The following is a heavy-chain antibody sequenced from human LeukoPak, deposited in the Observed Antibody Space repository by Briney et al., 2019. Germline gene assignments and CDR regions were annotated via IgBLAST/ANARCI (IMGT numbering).Heavy chain of an antibody. Sequence: GESLKISCKGSGYSFTSYWFGWVRQMPGKGLEWMGIIYPGDSDTRYSPSFQGRVTISADKSISTAYLQWSSLKASDTAMYYCARLLDRSGYYLYYLHYWGQGTLVTVSS. CDR1: GYSFTSYW. J-gene: IGHJ4*02. V-gene: IGHV5-51*01. CDR3: ARLLDRSGYYLYYLHY. D-gene: IGHD3-22*01. CDR2: IYPGDSDT.